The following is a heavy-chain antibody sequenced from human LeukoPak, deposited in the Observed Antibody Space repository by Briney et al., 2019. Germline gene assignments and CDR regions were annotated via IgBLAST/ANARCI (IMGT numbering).Heavy chain of an antibody. CDR2: ISAYNGNT. J-gene: IGHJ4*02. CDR3: ARDRPLFPYFDWLLDNFDY. CDR1: GYTFTSYG. D-gene: IGHD3-9*01. V-gene: IGHV1-18*04. Sequence: ASVKVSCKASGYTFTSYGISWVRQAPGQGLEWMGWISAYNGNTNYAQKLQGRVTMTTDTSTSTAYMELRSLRSDDTAVYYCARDRPLFPYFDWLLDNFDYWGQGTLVTVPS.